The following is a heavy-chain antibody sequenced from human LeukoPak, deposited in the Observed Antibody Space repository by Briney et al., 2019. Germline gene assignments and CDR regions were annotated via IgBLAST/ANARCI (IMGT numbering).Heavy chain of an antibody. CDR2: INPNSGGT. CDR3: ARDPEYCSGGSCYYFDY. Sequence: GASVKVCCKASGYTFTGYYMHWVRQAPGQGLEWMGWINPNSGGTNYAQKFQGWVTMTRDTSISTAYMELSRLRSDDTAVYYCARDPEYCSGGSCYYFDYWGQGTLVTVSS. J-gene: IGHJ4*02. D-gene: IGHD2-15*01. CDR1: GYTFTGYY. V-gene: IGHV1-2*04.